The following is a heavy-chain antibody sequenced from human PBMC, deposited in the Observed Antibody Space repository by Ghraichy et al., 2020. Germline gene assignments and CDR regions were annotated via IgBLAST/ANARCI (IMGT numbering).Heavy chain of an antibody. CDR1: GDSVSSSSYY. CDR2: IYFTWTT. D-gene: IGHD1-26*01. CDR3: ASGRPPLSGSSPDAFDI. J-gene: IGHJ3*02. V-gene: IGHV4-39*07. Sequence: SQTLSLTCTVSGDSVSSSSYYWGLIRQPPGQGLEWITSIYFTWTTYYNPSLKSRVTMSVDTSTNQFSLRLTSLTAADTAVYYCASGRPPLSGSSPDAFDIWGQGTMITVSS.